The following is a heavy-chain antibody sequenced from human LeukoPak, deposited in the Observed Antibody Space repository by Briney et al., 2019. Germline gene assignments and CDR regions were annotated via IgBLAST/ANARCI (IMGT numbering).Heavy chain of an antibody. CDR3: ARDRSVRLRSYYNYGLDV. J-gene: IGHJ6*02. CDR1: GYTFTGYY. D-gene: IGHD5/OR15-5a*01. Sequence: ASVKVSCKASGYTFTGYYMHWVRQAPGQGLEWMGWINPNSGGTNYAQKFQGRVTMTRDTSISTAYMELSRLRSDDTAVYYCARDRSVRLRSYYNYGLDVWGQGTTVTVSS. CDR2: INPNSGGT. V-gene: IGHV1-2*02.